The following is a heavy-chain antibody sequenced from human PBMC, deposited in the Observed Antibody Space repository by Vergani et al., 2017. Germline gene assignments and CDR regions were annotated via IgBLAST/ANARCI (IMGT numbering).Heavy chain of an antibody. J-gene: IGHJ3*02. CDR2: INIGGRT. CDR1: SFSVSSHY. D-gene: IGHD4-17*01. Sequence: LVESGGGLVQPGGSLRLSCAASSFSVSSHYMTWVRQAPGKGLEWVSTINIGGRTSYADSVKGRLTLTRDDSKNTLHLQMNSLRPEDTAVYYCARGMTTETTDLDGFDIWGQRTMVSVSS. CDR3: ARGMTTETTDLDGFDI. V-gene: IGHV3-66*02.